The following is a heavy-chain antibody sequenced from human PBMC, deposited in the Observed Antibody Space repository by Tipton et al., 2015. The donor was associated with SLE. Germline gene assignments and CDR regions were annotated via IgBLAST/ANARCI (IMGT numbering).Heavy chain of an antibody. D-gene: IGHD1-26*01. Sequence: SLRLSCVGSGFTFNTIGMTWVRQAPGKGLEWVCGINWNGRSTTYAESLKGRFTVSRDNALNSLFLQMNSLRVEDTAFYYCARGDVPVSGLDYWGPGTLVTVSS. J-gene: IGHJ4*02. V-gene: IGHV3-20*04. CDR1: GFTFNTIG. CDR2: INWNGRST. CDR3: ARGDVPVSGLDY.